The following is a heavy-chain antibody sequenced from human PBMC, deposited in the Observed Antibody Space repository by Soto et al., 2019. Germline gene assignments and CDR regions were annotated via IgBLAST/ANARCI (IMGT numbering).Heavy chain of an antibody. D-gene: IGHD3-22*01. Sequence: PGGSLRLSCAASGFTFSNAWMCWVRQAPGKGLEWVGRIKSKTDGGTTDYAAPVKGRFTISRDDSKNTLYLQMNSLKTEDTAVYYCTTDPYYDSSGYYYSYYYGMDVWGQGTTVTVSS. V-gene: IGHV3-15*01. CDR2: IKSKTDGGTT. CDR3: TTDPYYDSSGYYYSYYYGMDV. J-gene: IGHJ6*02. CDR1: GFTFSNAW.